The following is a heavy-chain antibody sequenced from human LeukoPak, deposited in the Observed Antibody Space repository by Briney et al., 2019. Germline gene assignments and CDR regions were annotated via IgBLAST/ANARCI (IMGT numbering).Heavy chain of an antibody. J-gene: IGHJ4*02. Sequence: ASVKVSCKASGYTFTSHGISWVRQAPGQGLEWLGWMSVYNGNTNYAQKLQDRVAMTIDTSTSTAYMELRSLRSDDTALYYCARGPRDPSGYFDYWGQGTLVTVSS. CDR3: ARGPRDPSGYFDY. D-gene: IGHD6-25*01. CDR2: MSVYNGNT. CDR1: GYTFTSHG. V-gene: IGHV1-18*01.